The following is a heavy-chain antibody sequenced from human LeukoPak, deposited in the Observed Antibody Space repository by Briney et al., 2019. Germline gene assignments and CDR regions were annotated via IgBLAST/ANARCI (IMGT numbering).Heavy chain of an antibody. V-gene: IGHV3-9*01. CDR1: GFTFDDYA. Sequence: PGGSLRLSCAASGFTFDDYAMHWVRQAPGKGLEWVSGISWNSGSIGYADSVKGRFTISRDNAKNSLYLQMNSLRAEDTALYYCAKAQVGWFSYYFDYWGQGTLVTVSS. D-gene: IGHD3-10*01. CDR2: ISWNSGSI. CDR3: AKAQVGWFSYYFDY. J-gene: IGHJ4*02.